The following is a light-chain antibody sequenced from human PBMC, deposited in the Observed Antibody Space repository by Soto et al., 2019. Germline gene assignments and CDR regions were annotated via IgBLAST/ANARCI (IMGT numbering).Light chain of an antibody. V-gene: IGKV1-5*03. J-gene: IGKJ1*01. CDR2: KAS. CDR3: QQYHTYWWT. CDR1: QTIINW. Sequence: DIQVTQSPPTLSASVGDRVTITCRASQTIINWLAWYQQKPGKAPKLLIYKASTLEGEVPSRFSGSGSETEFTLTINSLQPDDSATYYCQQYHTYWWTFGQGTKVDIK.